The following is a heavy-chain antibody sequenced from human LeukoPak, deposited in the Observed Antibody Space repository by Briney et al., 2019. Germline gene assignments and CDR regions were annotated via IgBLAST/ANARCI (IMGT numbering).Heavy chain of an antibody. Sequence: PGGSLRLSCAASGFTFSSYGMHWVRQAPGKGLEWVAVISYDGSNKYYADSVKGRFTISRDNSKNTLYLQMNSLRAEDTAVYYCAKGHRGPLLLWFGEDYWGQGTLVTVSS. CDR3: AKGHRGPLLLWFGEDY. V-gene: IGHV3-30*18. CDR1: GFTFSSYG. J-gene: IGHJ4*02. CDR2: ISYDGSNK. D-gene: IGHD3-10*01.